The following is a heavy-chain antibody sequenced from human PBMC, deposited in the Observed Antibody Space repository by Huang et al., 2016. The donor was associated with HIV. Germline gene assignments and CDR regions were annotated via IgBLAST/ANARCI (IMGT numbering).Heavy chain of an antibody. CDR1: GGSISSSSYY. D-gene: IGHD6-13*01. CDR3: ARHWYTSSWYYDYFDY. J-gene: IGHJ4*02. V-gene: IGHV4-39*01. CDR2: IYHSGST. Sequence: QLQLQESGPGLVKPSETLSLPCTVSGGSISSSSYYWGWIRQPPGKGLAWIGSIYHSGSTYYNPSLKSRVIISVDTSKDYFPEPVTVSWNSGADTAVYYCARHWYTSSWYYDYFDYWGQGTLVTVSS.